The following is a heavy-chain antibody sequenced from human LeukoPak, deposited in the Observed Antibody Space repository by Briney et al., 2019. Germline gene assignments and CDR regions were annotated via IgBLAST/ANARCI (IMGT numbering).Heavy chain of an antibody. V-gene: IGHV3-66*02. Sequence: GGSLRLSCAASGFTVSSNYMSWVRQAPGKGLEWVSVIYSGGSTYYAEAVKGRFTISRENPKNTLYLQMNSVRAEATAVYYCAREAPYDSSGYYDYWGQGTLVTVSS. J-gene: IGHJ4*02. CDR2: IYSGGST. CDR1: GFTVSSNY. CDR3: AREAPYDSSGYYDY. D-gene: IGHD3-22*01.